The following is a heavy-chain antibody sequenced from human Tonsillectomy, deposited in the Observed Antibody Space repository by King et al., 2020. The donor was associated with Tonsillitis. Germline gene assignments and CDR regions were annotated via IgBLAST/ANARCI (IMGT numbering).Heavy chain of an antibody. CDR1: GDSITSDGYS. Sequence: MQLQESGSGLVKPSQTLSLTCAVSGDSITSDGYSWSWIRQPPGKGLEWIGYIYQSGRTYYNPSLMSRVTISVDRSKNQFFLNLTSVTAADTAVYYCARVPYGSGRFDNWFAPWGQGILVTVSS. J-gene: IGHJ5*02. CDR3: ARVPYGSGRFDNWFAP. CDR2: IYQSGRT. V-gene: IGHV4-30-2*01. D-gene: IGHD3-10*01.